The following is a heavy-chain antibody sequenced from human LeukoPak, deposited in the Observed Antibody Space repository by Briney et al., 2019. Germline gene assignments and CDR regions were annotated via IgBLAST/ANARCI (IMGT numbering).Heavy chain of an antibody. CDR1: GFTFSSYS. J-gene: IGHJ4*02. V-gene: IGHV3-21*01. Sequence: GGSLRLSCAASGFTFSSYSMNWVRQAPGKGLEWVSSISSSSSYIYYADSVKGRFTISRDNAKNSLYLQMNSLRAEDTAVYYCARGSEAAAGNDYWGQGTLVTVSS. D-gene: IGHD6-13*01. CDR3: ARGSEAAAGNDY. CDR2: ISSSSSYI.